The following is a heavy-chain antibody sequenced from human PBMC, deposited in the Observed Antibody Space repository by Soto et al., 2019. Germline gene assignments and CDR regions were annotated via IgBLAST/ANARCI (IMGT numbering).Heavy chain of an antibody. D-gene: IGHD1-26*01. V-gene: IGHV3-23*01. J-gene: IGHJ4*02. CDR3: AKDLAHDLIVGATYYFDY. CDR2: ISGSGGST. CDR1: GFTFSSYA. Sequence: EVQLLESGGGLVQPGGSLRLSCAASGFTFSSYAMSWVRQAPGKGLEWVSAISGSGGSTYYADSVKGRFTISRDNSKNTLYRQMNSLRAEDTAVYYCAKDLAHDLIVGATYYFDYWGQGTLVTVSS.